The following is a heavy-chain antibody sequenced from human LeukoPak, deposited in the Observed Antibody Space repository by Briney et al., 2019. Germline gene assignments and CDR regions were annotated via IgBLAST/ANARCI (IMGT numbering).Heavy chain of an antibody. Sequence: SETLSLTCTVSGGSISGYYWSWIRQPPGKGLEWIGYIHYSGSTKYNPSLKSRLTMSVDTSKNQFSLKLNSVTAADTAVYYCARDSSAFDIWGQGTMVTVSS. CDR3: ARDSSAFDI. CDR2: IHYSGST. J-gene: IGHJ3*02. V-gene: IGHV4-59*12. CDR1: GGSISGYY.